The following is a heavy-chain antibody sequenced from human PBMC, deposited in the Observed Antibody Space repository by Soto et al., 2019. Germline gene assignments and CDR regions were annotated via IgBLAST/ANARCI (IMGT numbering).Heavy chain of an antibody. V-gene: IGHV4-59*08. CDR2: IYYSGST. J-gene: IGHJ6*03. D-gene: IGHD3-3*01. Sequence: SETLSLTCTVSGGSISSYYWSWIRQPPGKGLEWIGYIYYSGSTNYNPSLKSRVTISVDTSKNQFSLKLSSVTAADTAVYYCARHPDTWSGYTLKLREGYYYYYYMDVWGKGTTVTVSS. CDR1: GGSISSYY. CDR3: ARHPDTWSGYTLKLREGYYYYYYMDV.